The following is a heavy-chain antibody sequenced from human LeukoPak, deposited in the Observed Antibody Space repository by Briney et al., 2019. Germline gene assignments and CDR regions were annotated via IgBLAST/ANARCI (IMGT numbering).Heavy chain of an antibody. J-gene: IGHJ4*02. CDR1: GFTFSTYA. CDR3: AKDYGDYQYYFDY. V-gene: IGHV3-23*01. D-gene: IGHD4-17*01. Sequence: GGSLRLSCAASGFTFSTYAMNWVRQAPGKGLEWVSVISVSGSSTYYADSVKGRFTISRDNSKNTLYLQMNSLRAEDTAVYYCAKDYGDYQYYFDYWGQGTLVTVSS. CDR2: ISVSGSST.